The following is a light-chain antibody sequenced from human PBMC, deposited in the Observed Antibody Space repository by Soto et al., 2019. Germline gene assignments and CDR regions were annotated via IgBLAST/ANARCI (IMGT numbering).Light chain of an antibody. CDR1: QSVSSN. CDR2: GAS. CDR3: QQRVNRAT. V-gene: IGKV3-15*01. J-gene: IGKJ4*01. Sequence: EIVMTQSPATLSVSPGERATLSCRASQSVSSNLAWYQQKPGQAPRLLIYGASTRATGIPARFSGSGSGTDFTLTISSLEPEDFAVYYCQQRVNRATFGGGTKVDI.